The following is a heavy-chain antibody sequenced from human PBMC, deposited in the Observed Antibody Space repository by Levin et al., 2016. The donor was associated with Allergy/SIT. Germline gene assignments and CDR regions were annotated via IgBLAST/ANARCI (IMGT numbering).Heavy chain of an antibody. D-gene: IGHD2-15*01. J-gene: IGHJ5*02. CDR1: GGSISSSSYY. V-gene: IGHV4-61*05. CDR2: IYYSGST. Sequence: SETLSLTCTVSGGSISSSSYYWGWIRQPPGKGLEWIGYIYYSGSTYYNPSLKSRVTISVDTSKNQFSLKLSSVTAADTAVYYCARVKGVAATIWFDPWGQGTLVTVSS. CDR3: ARVKGVAATIWFDP.